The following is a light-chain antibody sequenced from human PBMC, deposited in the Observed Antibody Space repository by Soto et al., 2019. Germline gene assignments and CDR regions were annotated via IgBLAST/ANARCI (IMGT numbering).Light chain of an antibody. J-gene: IGLJ1*01. CDR2: EVT. CDR3: SSYTFTSTLYV. Sequence: QPALTQPASVSGSPGQSITISCTGTSSDVGGHNYVAWYQQHPGKAPKLMIYEVTNRPSGVSSRFSGSKSGNTASMTISGLQAEDEADYYCSSYTFTSTLYVFGTGTKVTVL. CDR1: SSDVGGHNY. V-gene: IGLV2-14*01.